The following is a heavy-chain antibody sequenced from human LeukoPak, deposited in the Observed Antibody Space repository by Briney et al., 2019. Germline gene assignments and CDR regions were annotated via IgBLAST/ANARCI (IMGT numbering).Heavy chain of an antibody. V-gene: IGHV1-3*01. CDR2: INAGNGNT. D-gene: IGHD4-17*01. CDR1: RYTFTSYA. Sequence: ASVKVSCKASRYTFTSYAMHWVRRASGQRLEWMGWINAGNGNTKYSQKFQGRVTITRDTSASTAYMELSSLRSEDTAVYYCARGRGDYGLFDYWGQGTLVTVSS. CDR3: ARGRGDYGLFDY. J-gene: IGHJ4*02.